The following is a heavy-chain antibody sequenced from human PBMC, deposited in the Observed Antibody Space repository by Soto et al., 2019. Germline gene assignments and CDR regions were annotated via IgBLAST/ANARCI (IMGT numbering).Heavy chain of an antibody. CDR3: ARDFGPRITIFGVVINYGMDV. D-gene: IGHD3-3*01. J-gene: IGHJ6*02. Sequence: GSLRLSCAASGFTFSSYAMHWVRQAPGKGLEWVAVISYDGSNKYYADSVKGRFTISRDNSKNTLYLQMNSLRAEDTAVYYCARDFGPRITIFGVVINYGMDVWGQGTTVTVSS. V-gene: IGHV3-30-3*01. CDR2: ISYDGSNK. CDR1: GFTFSSYA.